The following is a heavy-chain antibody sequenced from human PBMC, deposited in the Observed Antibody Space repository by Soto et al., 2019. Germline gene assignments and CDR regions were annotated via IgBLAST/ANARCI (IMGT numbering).Heavy chain of an antibody. V-gene: IGHV1-18*01. CDR2: ISGYNGDT. CDR1: GYTFTRYG. J-gene: IGHJ6*02. CDR3: AKNGQPPHYYYGLDV. Sequence: ASVKVSCKASGYTFTRYGISWVRQAPGQGLEWMGWISGYNGDTNYAQKFQDRVSMTIDTSTGTAYMELRSLTSDDTAIYYCAKNGQPPHYYYGLDVGGQGTKVTVSS. D-gene: IGHD2-8*01.